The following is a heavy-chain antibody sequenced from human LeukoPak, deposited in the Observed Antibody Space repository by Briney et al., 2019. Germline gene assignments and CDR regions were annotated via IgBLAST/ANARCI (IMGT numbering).Heavy chain of an antibody. Sequence: PGGSLRLSCAASGFTFSSYNMNWVRQAPGKGLEWVSYISSSSSTIYYADSVKGRFTISRDNAKNSLYLQMNSLRAEDTAVYYCAREGITMIAEIDYWGQGTLVTVSS. D-gene: IGHD3-22*01. CDR3: AREGITMIAEIDY. CDR2: ISSSSSTI. CDR1: GFTFSSYN. J-gene: IGHJ4*02. V-gene: IGHV3-48*04.